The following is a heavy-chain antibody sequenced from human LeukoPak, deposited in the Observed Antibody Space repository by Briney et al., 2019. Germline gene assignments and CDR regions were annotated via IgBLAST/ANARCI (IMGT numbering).Heavy chain of an antibody. CDR1: GGSISSYY. J-gene: IGHJ5*02. CDR2: IYYSGST. Sequence: PSETLSLTCTVSGGSISSYYWSWIRQPPGKGLEWIGYIYYSGSTNYNPSLKSRVTISVDTSKNQFSLKLSSVTAADTAVYYCARCPDGDWFDPWGQGTLVTVSS. D-gene: IGHD3-10*01. V-gene: IGHV4-59*01. CDR3: ARCPDGDWFDP.